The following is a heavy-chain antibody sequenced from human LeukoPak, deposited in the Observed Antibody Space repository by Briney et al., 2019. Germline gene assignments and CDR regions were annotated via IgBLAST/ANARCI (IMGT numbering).Heavy chain of an antibody. D-gene: IGHD3-22*01. CDR1: GGTFSSYA. J-gene: IGHJ4*02. Sequence: SVKVSCKASGGTFSSYAISWVRQAPGQGLEWMGGIIPIFGTANYAQKFQGRVTITTDESTSTAYMELSSLRSEVTAVYYCASTSPRGDSSGYYYVDWGQGTLVTVSS. V-gene: IGHV1-69*05. CDR3: ASTSPRGDSSGYYYVD. CDR2: IIPIFGTA.